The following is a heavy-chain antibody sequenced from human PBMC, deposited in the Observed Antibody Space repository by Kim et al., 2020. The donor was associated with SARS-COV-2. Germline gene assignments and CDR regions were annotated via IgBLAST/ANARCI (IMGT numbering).Heavy chain of an antibody. J-gene: IGHJ4*02. V-gene: IGHV3-30*18. Sequence: GGSLRLSCAASGFTFSSYGMHWVRQAPGKGLEWVAVISYDGSNKYYADSVKGRFTISRDNSKNTLYLQMNSLRAEDTAVYYCAKSQRWSAGFDYWGQGTLVTVSS. CDR3: AKSQRWSAGFDY. CDR1: GFTFSSYG. D-gene: IGHD2-15*01. CDR2: ISYDGSNK.